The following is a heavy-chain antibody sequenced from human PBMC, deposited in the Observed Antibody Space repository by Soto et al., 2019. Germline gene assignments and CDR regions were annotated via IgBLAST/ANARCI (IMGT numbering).Heavy chain of an antibody. CDR3: AKGGPDGFCSGGRCYFDY. J-gene: IGHJ4*02. V-gene: IGHV3-9*01. CDR2: ISWNSNII. Sequence: EVQLVESGGGLVQPGRSLRLSCAASGFTFDDYAMHWVRRDPGKGLEWVSSISWNSNIIGYADSVKGRFTISRDNAKNSLYLKMNSLRPEDTALYYCAKGGPDGFCSGGRCYFDYWGQGTLVTVSS. CDR1: GFTFDDYA. D-gene: IGHD2-15*01.